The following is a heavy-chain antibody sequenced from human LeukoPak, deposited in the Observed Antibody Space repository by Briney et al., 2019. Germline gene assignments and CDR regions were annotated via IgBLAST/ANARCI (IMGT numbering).Heavy chain of an antibody. Sequence: GGSLRLSCAASGFTFSDYYMSWIRQAPGKGLEWVSYISSGGSVMYYADSVKGRFTISRDNAKNSLYLQVNSLRAEDTAVYYSAGGGRSYYFDSWGQGTLVTVSS. CDR2: ISSGGSVM. J-gene: IGHJ4*02. CDR3: AGGGRSYYFDS. V-gene: IGHV3-11*04. D-gene: IGHD1-26*01. CDR1: GFTFSDYY.